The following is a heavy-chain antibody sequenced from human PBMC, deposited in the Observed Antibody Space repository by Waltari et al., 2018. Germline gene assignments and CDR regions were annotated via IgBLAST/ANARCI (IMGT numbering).Heavy chain of an antibody. D-gene: IGHD6-19*01. Sequence: QVQLLQWGAGLLKPSETLSLTCAGYGGSFSGSDWSWLRQRPGKGLEWLGEINHNASPDYNPSLKSRATISIETSKNQFSLKLDSVTAADTGVYYCARGWLQVAPPYYYYMDVWDRGTAVTVSS. CDR1: GGSFSGSD. CDR2: INHNASP. V-gene: IGHV4-34*01. CDR3: ARGWLQVAPPYYYYMDV. J-gene: IGHJ6*03.